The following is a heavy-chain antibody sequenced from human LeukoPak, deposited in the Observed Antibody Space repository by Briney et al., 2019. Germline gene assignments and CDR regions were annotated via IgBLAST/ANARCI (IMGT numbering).Heavy chain of an antibody. CDR1: GGSISSSSYY. V-gene: IGHV4-39*07. Sequence: SETLSLTCTVSGGSISSSSYYWGWIRQPPGKGLEWIGSIYYSGSTYYNPSLKSRVTISVDTSKNQFSLKLSSVTAADTAVYYCARDGGYYGSGSYSRYYYYYYMDVWGKGTTVTVSS. D-gene: IGHD3-10*01. CDR2: IYYSGST. CDR3: ARDGGYYGSGSYSRYYYYYYMDV. J-gene: IGHJ6*03.